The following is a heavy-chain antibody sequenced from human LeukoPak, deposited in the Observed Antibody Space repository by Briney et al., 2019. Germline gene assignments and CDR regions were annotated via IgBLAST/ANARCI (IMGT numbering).Heavy chain of an antibody. CDR1: GFTFRNHG. CDR2: IWYDGSNK. V-gene: IGHV3-30*02. Sequence: GGSLRLSCVASGFTFRNHGMNWVRQAPGKGLEWVAGIWYDGSNKDYVDSVKGRFTISRDNSKNTLFLQMNSLRAEDTAVYYCAIDRSQRAYSYGPDGEWGQGTLVTVSS. CDR3: AIDRSQRAYSYGPDGE. D-gene: IGHD5-18*01. J-gene: IGHJ4*02.